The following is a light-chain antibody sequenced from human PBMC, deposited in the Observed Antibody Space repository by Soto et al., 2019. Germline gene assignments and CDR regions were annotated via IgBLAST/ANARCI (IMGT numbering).Light chain of an antibody. CDR1: QSITNY. CDR3: QQSNRTPLT. J-gene: IGKJ4*01. Sequence: DIQMTQSPSALSASVGERATITCRASQSITNYLNWYQHKPGQAPNLLIYAASTLQAGVPSRFRGSGSGTDSTLTSSRPQPEDFANYFCQQSNRTPLTFGGGTKVEIK. V-gene: IGKV1-39*01. CDR2: AAS.